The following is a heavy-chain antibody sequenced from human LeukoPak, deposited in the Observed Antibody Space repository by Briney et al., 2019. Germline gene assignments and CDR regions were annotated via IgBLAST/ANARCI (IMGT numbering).Heavy chain of an antibody. Sequence: ASVKVSCKASGYTFTGYYMHWVRQAPGQGLEWMGWINPNSGGTNYAQKFQGRVTMTRDTSISTAYMELSRLRSDDTAVYYCARATTVTLRDNYYYYYYMDVWGKGTMVTVSS. CDR1: GYTFTGYY. CDR2: INPNSGGT. D-gene: IGHD4-17*01. J-gene: IGHJ6*03. CDR3: ARATTVTLRDNYYYYYYMDV. V-gene: IGHV1-2*02.